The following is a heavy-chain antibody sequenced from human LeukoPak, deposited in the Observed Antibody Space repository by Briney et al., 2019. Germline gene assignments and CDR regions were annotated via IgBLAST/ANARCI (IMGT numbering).Heavy chain of an antibody. V-gene: IGHV1-46*01. Sequence: GASVKVSCKASVYTFTSYYMHWVRQAPGQGLEWMGIINPSGGSTSYAQKFQGRVTMTRDTSISVSYMELNRLTSDDTAVYYCARDLSSTSNWELDYWGQGTLVTVSS. D-gene: IGHD7-27*01. J-gene: IGHJ4*02. CDR2: INPSGGST. CDR3: ARDLSSTSNWELDY. CDR1: VYTFTSYY.